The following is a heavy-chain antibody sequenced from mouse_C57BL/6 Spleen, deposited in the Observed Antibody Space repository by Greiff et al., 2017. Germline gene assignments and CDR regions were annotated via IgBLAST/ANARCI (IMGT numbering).Heavy chain of an antibody. D-gene: IGHD4-1*01. CDR2: ISYDGSN. Sequence: EVKLLESGPGLVKPSQSLSLTCSVTGYSITSGYYWNWIRQFPGNKLEWMGYISYDGSNNYNPSLKNRISITRDTSKNQFFLKLNSVTTEDTATYYCAITVPMDYWGQGTSVTVSS. V-gene: IGHV3-6*01. CDR3: AITVPMDY. J-gene: IGHJ4*01. CDR1: GYSITSGYY.